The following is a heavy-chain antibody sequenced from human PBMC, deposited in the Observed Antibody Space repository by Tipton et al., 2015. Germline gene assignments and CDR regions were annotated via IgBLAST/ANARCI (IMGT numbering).Heavy chain of an antibody. CDR1: GGTFSSYA. V-gene: IGHV1-69*15. Sequence: QSGAEVKKPGTSVKVSCKASGGTFSSYAIGWVRRAPGQGLEWMGTIIPIFGTTNYAQKFQGRVTITADESTGTAYMELSSLRSEDTAVYYCARYQYFGSRSLIGRFDYWCQGTLVTVSS. CDR3: ARYQYFGSRSLIGRFDY. CDR2: IIPIFGTT. D-gene: IGHD3-10*01. J-gene: IGHJ4*02.